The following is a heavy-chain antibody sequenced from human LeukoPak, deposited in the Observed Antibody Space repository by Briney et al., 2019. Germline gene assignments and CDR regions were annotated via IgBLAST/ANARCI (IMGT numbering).Heavy chain of an antibody. J-gene: IGHJ4*02. CDR2: ISYDGSNK. CDR3: ARETEYSSSWSGGPDLVDY. D-gene: IGHD6-13*01. Sequence: PGGSLRLSCVASGFTFSSYAMHWVRQAPGKGLEWVAVISYDGSNKYYADSVKGRFTISRDNSKNTLYLQMNSLRAEDTAVYYCARETEYSSSWSGGPDLVDYWGQGTLVTVSS. CDR1: GFTFSSYA. V-gene: IGHV3-30-3*01.